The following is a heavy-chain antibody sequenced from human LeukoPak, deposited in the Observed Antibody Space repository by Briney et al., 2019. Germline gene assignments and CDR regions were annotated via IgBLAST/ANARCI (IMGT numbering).Heavy chain of an antibody. Sequence: ASVKVSCKASGYTFTSYYMHWVRQAPGQGLEWMGIINPSGGSTSYAQKFQGRVTMTRDTSTSTVYMELSSLRSEDTAVYYCAREPPDNWNYAVYDAFDTWGQGTMVTVSS. CDR2: INPSGGST. CDR1: GYTFTSYY. CDR3: AREPPDNWNYAVYDAFDT. V-gene: IGHV1-46*01. J-gene: IGHJ3*02. D-gene: IGHD1-7*01.